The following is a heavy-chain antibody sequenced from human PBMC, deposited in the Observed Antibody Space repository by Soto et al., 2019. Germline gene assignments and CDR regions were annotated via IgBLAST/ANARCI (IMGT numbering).Heavy chain of an antibody. CDR2: ISYDGSNK. Sequence: GGSLRLSCGASGFTFSNYGMHWVRQAPGKGLEWVAVISYDGSNKYYADSVKGRFTISRDNSKNTLYLQMNSLRAEDTAVYYCAKDGNWNYVGYYYYGMDVWGQGTTVTVSS. D-gene: IGHD1-7*01. CDR3: AKDGNWNYVGYYYYGMDV. CDR1: GFTFSNYG. V-gene: IGHV3-30*18. J-gene: IGHJ6*02.